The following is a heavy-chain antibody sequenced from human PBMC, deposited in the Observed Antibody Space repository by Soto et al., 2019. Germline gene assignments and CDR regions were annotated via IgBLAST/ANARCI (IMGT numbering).Heavy chain of an antibody. J-gene: IGHJ6*02. Sequence: VQLVESGGGVVQPGTSLRLSCAASGFTFSSYAMSWVRQAPGKGLEWVSAISGSGGSTYYADSVKGRFTISRDNSKNTLYLQMNSLRAEDTAVYYCAKEGAAAEYYYYYYGMDVWGQGTTVTVSS. CDR1: GFTFSSYA. CDR3: AKEGAAAEYYYYYYGMDV. V-gene: IGHV3-23*04. D-gene: IGHD6-13*01. CDR2: ISGSGGST.